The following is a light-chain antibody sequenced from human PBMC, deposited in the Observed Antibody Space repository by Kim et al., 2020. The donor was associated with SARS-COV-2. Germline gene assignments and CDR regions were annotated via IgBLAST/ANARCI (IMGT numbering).Light chain of an antibody. V-gene: IGLV3-1*01. CDR1: KLGDKY. CDR3: QAWDSSTVV. J-gene: IGLJ2*01. Sequence: SVSPGQTASISCSGDKLGDKYACWYQQKPGQSPVLFIYQDSKRPSGIPVRFSGSSAGNTATLTISGTQAMDESDYYCQAWDSSTVVFGGGTQLTVL. CDR2: QDS.